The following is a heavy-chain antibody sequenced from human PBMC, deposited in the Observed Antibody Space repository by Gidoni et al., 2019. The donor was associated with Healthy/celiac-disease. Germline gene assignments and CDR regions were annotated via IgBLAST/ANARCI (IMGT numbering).Heavy chain of an antibody. J-gene: IGHJ3*02. Sequence: EVQLVESGGGLVQPGGSLRLSCAASGFPFSSYDMHWVRQATGKGLEWVSAIGTAGDTYYPGSVKGRFTISRENAKNSLYLQMNSLRAGDTAVYYCARGPPRYCSSTSCRMGAFDIWGQGTMVTVSS. V-gene: IGHV3-13*01. CDR2: IGTAGDT. D-gene: IGHD2-2*01. CDR1: GFPFSSYD. CDR3: ARGPPRYCSSTSCRMGAFDI.